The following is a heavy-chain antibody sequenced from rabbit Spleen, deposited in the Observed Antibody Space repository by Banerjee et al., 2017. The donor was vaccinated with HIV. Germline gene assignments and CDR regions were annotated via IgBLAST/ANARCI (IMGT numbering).Heavy chain of an antibody. J-gene: IGHJ6*01. CDR3: ARDTGSSFSSYGMDL. Sequence: QQLEESGGDLVKPGASLTLTCTASGFTIGSSDYMCWVRQAPGKGLEWISCIAGSSSGFIYSATWARGRFTCSKTSSTTVTLQMTSLAVADTATYFCARDTGSSFSSYGMDLWGPGTLVTVS. D-gene: IGHD8-1*01. CDR1: GFTIGSSDY. CDR2: IAGSSSGFI. V-gene: IGHV1S40*01.